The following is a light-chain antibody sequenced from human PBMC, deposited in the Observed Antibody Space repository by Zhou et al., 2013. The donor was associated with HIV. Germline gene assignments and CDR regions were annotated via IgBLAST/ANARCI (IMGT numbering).Light chain of an antibody. J-gene: IGKJ4*01. V-gene: IGKV3-11*01. CDR2: DSS. Sequence: EIVLTQSPATLSLSPGERATLSCRASQSVSSYLAWYQQKPGQAPRLLMHDSSSRATGTPDRFSGSGSGTDFTLTISSLEPEDLATYYCQQRSSWPLTFGGGTKVEIK. CDR3: QQRSSWPLT. CDR1: QSVSSY.